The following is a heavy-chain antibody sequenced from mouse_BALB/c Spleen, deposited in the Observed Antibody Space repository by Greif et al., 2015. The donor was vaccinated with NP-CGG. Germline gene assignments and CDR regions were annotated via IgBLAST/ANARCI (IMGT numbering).Heavy chain of an antibody. V-gene: IGHV5-4*02. Sequence: EVQGVESGGGLVKPGGSLKLSCAASGFTFSDYYMYWVRQTPEKRLEWVATISDGGSYTYYPDSVKGRFTISRDNAKNNLYLQMSSLKSEDTAMYYCARGYGNRAWFAYWGQGTLVTVSA. CDR2: ISDGGSYT. J-gene: IGHJ3*01. CDR3: ARGYGNRAWFAY. CDR1: GFTFSDYY. D-gene: IGHD2-1*01.